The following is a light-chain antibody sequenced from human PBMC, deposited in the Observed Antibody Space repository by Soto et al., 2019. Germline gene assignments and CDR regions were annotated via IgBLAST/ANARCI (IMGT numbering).Light chain of an antibody. J-gene: IGKJ5*01. CDR1: QSVSSSY. V-gene: IGKV3-20*01. CDR3: QQYGSSPT. CDR2: GAS. Sequence: EVFLTQSPCTLSLSTLEIATRSRMASQSVSSSYLAWYQQKPGQAPRLLIYGASSRATGIPDRFSGSGSGTDFTLTISRLEPEDFAVYYCQQYGSSPTFGQGTRLEIK.